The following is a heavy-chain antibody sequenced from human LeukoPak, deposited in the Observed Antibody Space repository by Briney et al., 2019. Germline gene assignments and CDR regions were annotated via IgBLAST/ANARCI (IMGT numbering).Heavy chain of an antibody. J-gene: IGHJ6*03. CDR2: INPSGGST. D-gene: IGHD3-22*01. V-gene: IGHV1-46*01. Sequence: ASVTVSCKASGYTFTSYDINWVRQAPGQGLEGMGIINPSGGSTSYAQKFQGRVTMTGDTSTSTVYMELSSLRSEDTAVYYCARVARDSSGSNYYYYMDVWGKGTTVTISS. CDR1: GYTFTSYD. CDR3: ARVARDSSGSNYYYYMDV.